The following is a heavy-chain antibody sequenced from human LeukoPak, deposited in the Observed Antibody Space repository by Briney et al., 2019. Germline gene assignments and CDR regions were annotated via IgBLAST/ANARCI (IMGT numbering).Heavy chain of an antibody. CDR2: IRYDGSNK. Sequence: PGGSLRLSCAASGFTFSSYWMHWVRQAPGKGLEWVAFIRYDGSNKYYADSVKGRFTISRDNAKNSLYLQMNSLRAEDTAVYYCAGREFAFSYWGQGTLVAVSS. CDR1: GFTFSSYW. J-gene: IGHJ4*02. CDR3: AGREFAFSY. V-gene: IGHV3-30*02.